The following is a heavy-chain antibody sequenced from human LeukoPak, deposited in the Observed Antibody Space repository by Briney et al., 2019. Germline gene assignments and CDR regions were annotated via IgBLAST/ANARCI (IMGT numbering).Heavy chain of an antibody. Sequence: PSETLSLTCAVYGGSFSGYYWSWIRQPPGKGLEWIGEINHSGSTNYNPSLKSRVTISVDTSKNQFSLKLSSVTAADTAVYYCARGHYYYYYTDVWGKGTTVTVSS. CDR2: INHSGST. CDR3: ARGHYYYYYTDV. V-gene: IGHV4-34*01. J-gene: IGHJ6*03. CDR1: GGSFSGYY.